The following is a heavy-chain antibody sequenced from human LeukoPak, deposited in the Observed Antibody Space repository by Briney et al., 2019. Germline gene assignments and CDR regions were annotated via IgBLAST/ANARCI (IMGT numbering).Heavy chain of an antibody. D-gene: IGHD6-13*01. CDR1: GFTVSSSY. CDR2: IYSGGDT. CDR3: ARAFVTAAGFFDT. V-gene: IGHV3-66*02. J-gene: IGHJ4*02. Sequence: GGYLRLSCSASGFTVSSSYMSWVRQAPGKGLKWFSVIYSGGDTHYAGSVKGRFTISRDNSVNTLYLQMNSLRTEDTAVYYCARAFVTAAGFFDTWGQGTLVTVSS.